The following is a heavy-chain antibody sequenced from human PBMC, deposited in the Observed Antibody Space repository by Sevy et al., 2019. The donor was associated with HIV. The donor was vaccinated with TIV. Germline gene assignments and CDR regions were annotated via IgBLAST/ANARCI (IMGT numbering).Heavy chain of an antibody. Sequence: GGSLRLSCAASGFAFSSHAMHWVRQAPGKGLEWVAVISYEGSETFYAASVEGRFTISRDNSKNILSLQINSLRPEDTAVYHCARDGGYSIKWYPLYWGHGTLVTVSS. CDR3: ARDGGYSIKWYPLY. D-gene: IGHD1-26*01. J-gene: IGHJ4*01. V-gene: IGHV3-30-3*01. CDR1: GFAFSSHA. CDR2: ISYEGSET.